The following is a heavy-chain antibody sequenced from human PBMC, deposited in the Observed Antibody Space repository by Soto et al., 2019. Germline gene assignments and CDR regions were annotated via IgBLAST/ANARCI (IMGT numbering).Heavy chain of an antibody. CDR1: GFIFGGSA. V-gene: IGHV3-73*02. CDR2: IRSRANNYAT. CDR3: CRGQGAPIGDYYDHGLDV. Sequence: EVQLVESGGGLVQPGGSLKLSCVGSGFIFGGSAIHWVRQASGKGLEWVGRIRSRANNYATSAAVSVRGRFTFSRDDSKNTSYLKMNTLKTDDTAIYYCCRGQGAPIGDYYDHGLDVWGQGTPVTVS. J-gene: IGHJ6*02. D-gene: IGHD2-2*02.